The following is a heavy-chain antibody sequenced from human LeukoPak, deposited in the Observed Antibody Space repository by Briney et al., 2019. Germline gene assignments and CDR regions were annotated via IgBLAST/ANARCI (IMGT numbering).Heavy chain of an antibody. V-gene: IGHV3-66*01. CDR2: IYSGGST. Sequence: GGSLRLSCAVSGFTVSSNYMSWVRQAPGKGLEWVSVIYSGGSTYYADSVKGRFTISRDNSKSTLYLQMNSLRAEDTAMYYCATQWDGGAGAFDTWGQGTMVTVSS. CDR1: GFTVSSNY. CDR3: ATQWDGGAGAFDT. D-gene: IGHD1-26*01. J-gene: IGHJ3*02.